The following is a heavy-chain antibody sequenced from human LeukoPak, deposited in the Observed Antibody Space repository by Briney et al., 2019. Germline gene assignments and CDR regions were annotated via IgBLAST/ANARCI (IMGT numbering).Heavy chain of an antibody. CDR2: ISWNSGSI. V-gene: IGHV3-9*01. D-gene: IGHD3-9*01. Sequence: PGGSLRLSCAASGFTFDDYAMHWVRQAPGKGLEWVSGISWNSGSIGYADSVKGRFTISRDNAKNSLYLQMNSLRAEDTALYYCARGLSYFDWLYYGMDVWGQGTTVTVSS. CDR1: GFTFDDYA. CDR3: ARGLSYFDWLYYGMDV. J-gene: IGHJ6*02.